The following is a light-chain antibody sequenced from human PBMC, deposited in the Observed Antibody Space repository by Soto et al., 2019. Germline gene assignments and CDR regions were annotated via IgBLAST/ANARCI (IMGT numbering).Light chain of an antibody. V-gene: IGKV3D-15*01. J-gene: IGKJ1*01. CDR1: QSISSN. Sequence: EIVMTQSPATLSVSPGDRATLSCRASQSISSNLAWYQQKPGQAPRLLICAASSRATGIPDRFSGSGSGTDFTLIISSLQSEDSAVYYCQQRSNWPPTFGQGTKVDI. CDR2: AAS. CDR3: QQRSNWPPT.